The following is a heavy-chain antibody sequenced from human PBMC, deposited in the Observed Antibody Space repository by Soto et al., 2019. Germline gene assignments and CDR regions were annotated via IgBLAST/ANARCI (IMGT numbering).Heavy chain of an antibody. J-gene: IGHJ4*02. CDR3: ARDPSSFYCSGGSYYFDY. Sequence: GGSLRLSCAASGFTFSSYSMNWVRQAPGKGLEWVSYISSSSSTIYYADSVKGRFTISRDNAKNSLYLQMNSLRAEDTAVYYCARDPSSFYCSGGSYYFDYWGQGTLVPVSS. CDR2: ISSSSSTI. D-gene: IGHD2-15*01. CDR1: GFTFSSYS. V-gene: IGHV3-48*01.